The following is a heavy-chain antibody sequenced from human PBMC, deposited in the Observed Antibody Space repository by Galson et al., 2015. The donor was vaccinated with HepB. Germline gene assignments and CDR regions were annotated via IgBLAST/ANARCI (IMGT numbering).Heavy chain of an antibody. CDR3: ATRESWLQLGAAFDI. Sequence: SVKVSCKASGGTFSSYAISWVRQAPGQGLEWMGGIIPIFGTANYAQKFQGRVTITADKSTSTAYMELSSLRSEDTAVYYCATRESWLQLGAAFDIWGQGTMVTVSS. V-gene: IGHV1-69*06. D-gene: IGHD5-24*01. CDR1: GGTFSSYA. CDR2: IIPIFGTA. J-gene: IGHJ3*02.